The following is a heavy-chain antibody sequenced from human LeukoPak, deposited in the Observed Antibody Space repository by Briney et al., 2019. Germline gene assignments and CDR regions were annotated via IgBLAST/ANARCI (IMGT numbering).Heavy chain of an antibody. D-gene: IGHD5-12*01. Sequence: GGSLRLSCAASGFTFSSYAMHWVRQAPGKGLEWVAVISYDGSNKYYADSVKGRFTISRDNSKNTLYLQMNSLRAEDTAVYYCARGLLTGYSDYWGQGTLVTVSS. CDR1: GFTFSSYA. V-gene: IGHV3-30-3*01. CDR2: ISYDGSNK. J-gene: IGHJ4*02. CDR3: ARGLLTGYSDY.